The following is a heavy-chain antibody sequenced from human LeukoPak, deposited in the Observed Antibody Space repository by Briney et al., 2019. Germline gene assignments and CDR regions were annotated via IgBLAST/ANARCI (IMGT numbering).Heavy chain of an antibody. V-gene: IGHV1-8*03. J-gene: IGHJ4*02. D-gene: IGHD1-26*01. CDR1: GYTFTSYD. CDR3: ARARVGATTRYYFDY. Sequence: ASVKVSCKASGYTFTSYDINWVRQATGQGLEWMGWMNSNSGNTGYAQKFQGRVTITRNTSISTAYMELSSLRSEDTAAYYCARARVGATTRYYFDYWGQGTLVTVSS. CDR2: MNSNSGNT.